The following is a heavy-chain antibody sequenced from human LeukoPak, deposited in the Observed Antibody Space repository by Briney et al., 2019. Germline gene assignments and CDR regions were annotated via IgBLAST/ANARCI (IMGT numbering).Heavy chain of an antibody. D-gene: IGHD6-13*01. CDR3: AREHVAAFAADY. CDR1: GFTFSSYW. V-gene: IGHV3-74*03. J-gene: IGHJ4*02. CDR2: INSDESST. Sequence: GGSLRLSCAASGFTFSSYWMYWVRQAPGKGLVWVSRINSDESSTKYADSVKGRFTISRDNAKNTLYLQMNSLRAEDTAVYYCAREHVAAFAADYWGQGTLVTVSS.